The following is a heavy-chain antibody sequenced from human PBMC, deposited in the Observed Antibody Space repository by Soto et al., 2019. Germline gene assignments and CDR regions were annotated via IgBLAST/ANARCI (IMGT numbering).Heavy chain of an antibody. CDR2: IIPIFGTV. J-gene: IGHJ5*02. D-gene: IGHD3-9*01. Sequence: GASVKVSCKPSGGTFSSYAISWVRQAPGQGLEWVGGIIPIFGTVNYAQKVQGRVTITADESMSAVYMELSGLRSDDTAVYYCARERSGVDDILTGYDWFDPWGQGTLVTVSS. CDR1: GGTFSSYA. V-gene: IGHV1-69*13. CDR3: ARERSGVDDILTGYDWFDP.